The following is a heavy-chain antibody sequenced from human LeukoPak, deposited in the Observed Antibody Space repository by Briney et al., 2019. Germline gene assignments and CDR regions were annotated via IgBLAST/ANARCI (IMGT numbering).Heavy chain of an antibody. CDR1: GGSISSGDYY. V-gene: IGHV4-30-4*01. J-gene: IGHJ4*02. D-gene: IGHD3-22*01. CDR3: ARHGPGSHYYDSSGYPIFDY. Sequence: PSQTLSLTCTVSGGSISSGDYYWSWIRQPPGKGLEWIGYMYYSGNTNSNPSLKSRVTISVDTSKNQFSLKLTSVTAADTAVYYCARHGPGSHYYDSSGYPIFDYWGPGTLVTVSS. CDR2: MYYSGNT.